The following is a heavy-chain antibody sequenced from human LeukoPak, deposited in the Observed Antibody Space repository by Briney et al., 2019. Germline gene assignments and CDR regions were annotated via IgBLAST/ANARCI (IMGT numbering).Heavy chain of an antibody. CDR1: GYTFTSYG. V-gene: IGHV1-18*01. CDR3: ARGSDYDILTGYWESLLYFDY. D-gene: IGHD3-9*01. J-gene: IGHJ4*02. CDR2: ISAYNGNT. Sequence: ASVKVSCKASGYTFTSYGISWVRQAPGHGLEWMGWISAYNGNTNYAQKLQGRVTMTTDTSTSTAYMELRSLRSDDTAVYYCARGSDYDILTGYWESLLYFDYWGQGTLVTVSS.